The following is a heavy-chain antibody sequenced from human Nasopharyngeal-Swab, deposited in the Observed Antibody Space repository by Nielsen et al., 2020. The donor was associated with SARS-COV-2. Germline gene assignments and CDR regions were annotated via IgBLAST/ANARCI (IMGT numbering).Heavy chain of an antibody. D-gene: IGHD6-13*01. CDR2: IYYSEST. Sequence: SETLSLTCTVSGGSISSSSYYWGWIRQPPGKGLEWIGSIYYSESTYYNPSLKSRVTISVDTSKNQFSLKLSSVTAADTAVYYCARQGRRGIAAAGDHDAFDIWGQGTMVTVSS. J-gene: IGHJ3*02. CDR3: ARQGRRGIAAAGDHDAFDI. V-gene: IGHV4-39*01. CDR1: GGSISSSSYY.